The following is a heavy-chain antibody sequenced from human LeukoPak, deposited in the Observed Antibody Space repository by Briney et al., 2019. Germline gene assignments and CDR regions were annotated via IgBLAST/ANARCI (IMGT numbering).Heavy chain of an antibody. CDR3: ARELQGSGFDP. CDR2: IYSGGST. V-gene: IGHV3-53*01. CDR1: GFTVSSNY. J-gene: IGHJ5*02. D-gene: IGHD6-19*01. Sequence: GGSLRLSCAASGFTVSSNYMSWVRQAPGKGLEWVSVIYSGGSTYYADSVKGRFTISRDNAKNSLFLQMNSLRAEDTAVYYCARELQGSGFDPWGQGTLVTVSS.